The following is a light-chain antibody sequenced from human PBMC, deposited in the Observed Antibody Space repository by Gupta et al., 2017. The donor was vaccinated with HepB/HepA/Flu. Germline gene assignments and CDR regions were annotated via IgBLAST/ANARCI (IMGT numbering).Light chain of an antibody. V-gene: IGKV1-5*03. CDR2: EAS. Sequence: DNQMTQSPSTLSASVGDRVTITCRASQSISSWLAWYQQKPGKAPKVLIYEASTLESGVPSRFSGSGSGTEFTLTINSLQPDDFATHYCQQDNSYSRTFGQGTKVEIK. CDR1: QSISSW. J-gene: IGKJ1*01. CDR3: QQDNSYSRT.